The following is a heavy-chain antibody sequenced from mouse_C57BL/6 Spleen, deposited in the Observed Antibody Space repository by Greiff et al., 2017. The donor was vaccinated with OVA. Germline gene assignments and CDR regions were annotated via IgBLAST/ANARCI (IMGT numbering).Heavy chain of an antibody. CDR1: GYTFTDYY. V-gene: IGHV1-26*01. CDR2: INPNNGGT. J-gene: IGHJ3*01. CDR3: ARDYSNYVSAY. D-gene: IGHD2-5*01. Sequence: EVQLQQSGPELVKPGASVKISCKASGYTFTDYYMNWVKQSHGKSLEWIGDINPNNGGTSYNQKFKGKATLTVDKSSSTAYMELRSLTSEDSAVDYCARDYSNYVSAYWGQGTLVTVAA.